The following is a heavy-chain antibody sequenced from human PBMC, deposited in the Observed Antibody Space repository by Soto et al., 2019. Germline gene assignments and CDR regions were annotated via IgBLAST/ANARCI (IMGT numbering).Heavy chain of an antibody. CDR3: ARLKAIFGENWFDP. J-gene: IGHJ5*02. V-gene: IGHV5-51*01. CDR1: GYNFTSYW. CDR2: IYPGDSDT. Sequence: PGESLKISCKGSGYNFTSYWIGWARQMPGKGLEWMGIIYPGDSDTRYSPSFQGQVTISADKSISTAYLQWSSLKASDTAMYYCARLKAIFGENWFDPWGQGTLVTVSS. D-gene: IGHD3-10*01.